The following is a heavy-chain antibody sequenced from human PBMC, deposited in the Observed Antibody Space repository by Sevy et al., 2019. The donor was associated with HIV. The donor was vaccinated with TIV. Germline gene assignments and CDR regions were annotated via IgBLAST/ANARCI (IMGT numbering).Heavy chain of an antibody. J-gene: IGHJ4*02. CDR2: IKSDGGTA. V-gene: IGHV3-15*01. Sequence: GGSLRLSCAASESIVTNAWMSWVRQAPGKGLEWVGRIKSDGGTADYASHLKGRFTISRDASENMRYLQMHSLKSDDTAVYYCTTYYDSTGYYLYLDFDYWGQGTQVTVSS. CDR1: ESIVTNAW. CDR3: TTYYDSTGYYLYLDFDY. D-gene: IGHD3-22*01.